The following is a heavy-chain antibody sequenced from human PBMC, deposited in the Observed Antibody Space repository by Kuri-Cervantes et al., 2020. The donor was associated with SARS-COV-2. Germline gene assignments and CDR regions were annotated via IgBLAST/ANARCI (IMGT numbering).Heavy chain of an antibody. CDR2: IWYDGSNK. CDR3: ARDYSSWYKGPFDY. V-gene: IGHV3-33*01. J-gene: IGHJ4*02. D-gene: IGHD6-13*01. CDR1: GFTFSSYG. Sequence: GGSLRLSCAASGFTFSSYGMHWARQAPGKGLEWVAVIWYDGSNKYYADSVKGRFTISRDNSKNTLYLQMNSLRAEDTAVYYCARDYSSWYKGPFDYWGQGTLVTVSS.